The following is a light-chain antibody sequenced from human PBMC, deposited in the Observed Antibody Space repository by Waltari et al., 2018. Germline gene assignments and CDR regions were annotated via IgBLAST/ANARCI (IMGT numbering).Light chain of an antibody. J-gene: IGKJ2*01. CDR3: QQSYSTLYT. CDR2: AAS. CDR1: QSISSY. Sequence: DIQMTQSPSPLSASVGDRVTITCRASQSISSYLNWYQQKPGKAPKLLIYAASSLQSGVPSRVSGSGSATDFTLTISSLQPEDFATYYCQQSYSTLYTFGQGTKLEIK. V-gene: IGKV1-39*01.